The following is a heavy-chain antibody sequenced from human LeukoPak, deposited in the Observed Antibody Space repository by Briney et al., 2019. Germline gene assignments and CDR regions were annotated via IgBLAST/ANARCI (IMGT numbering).Heavy chain of an antibody. CDR3: ARDYYDSSGSDY. J-gene: IGHJ4*02. CDR1: GFTVSSNY. CDR2: IYSGGST. V-gene: IGHV3-53*01. D-gene: IGHD3-22*01. Sequence: PGGTLRLSCTAYGFTVSSNYMSWVRQAPRKGLEWVSVIYSGGSTYYADSVKGRFTISRDNSKNTLYLQMNSLRAEDTAVYYCARDYYDSSGSDYWGQGTLVTVSS.